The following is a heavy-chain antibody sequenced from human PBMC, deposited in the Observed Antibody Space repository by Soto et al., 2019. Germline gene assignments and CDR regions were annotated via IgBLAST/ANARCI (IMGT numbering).Heavy chain of an antibody. CDR3: ATDPRGIVGAGAWLDS. CDR2: ISYDGSDM. D-gene: IGHD1-26*01. J-gene: IGHJ4*02. V-gene: IGHV3-30*03. Sequence: QVHLVESGGDVVQPGRSLRLSCAASGFSFSSYAIHWVRQAPGKGLEWVAVISYDGSDMYYGDSVKGRFTISRDNSNNTLYLQMNSLRPDDTALYYCATDPRGIVGAGAWLDSWGQGTLVIVSS. CDR1: GFSFSSYA.